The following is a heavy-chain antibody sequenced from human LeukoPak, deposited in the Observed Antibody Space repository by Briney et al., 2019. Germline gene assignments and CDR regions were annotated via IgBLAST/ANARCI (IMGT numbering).Heavy chain of an antibody. Sequence: GGSLRLSCAASGFPFSMSWMHWVRQAPGKGLVWVARIIQDGSVTTYADSVRGRFSISRDNANNMLYLQMNSLSAEDTAVYYCAKDSSIAFGSGRVSWFDPWGQGTLVTVSS. J-gene: IGHJ5*02. CDR2: IIQDGSVT. CDR1: GFPFSMSW. V-gene: IGHV3-74*01. D-gene: IGHD3-10*01. CDR3: AKDSSIAFGSGRVSWFDP.